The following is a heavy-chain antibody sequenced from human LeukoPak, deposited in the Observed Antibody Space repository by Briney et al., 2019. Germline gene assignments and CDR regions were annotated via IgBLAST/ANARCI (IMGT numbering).Heavy chain of an antibody. J-gene: IGHJ4*02. CDR3: ARDAMGATPT. Sequence: PGGSLRLSCAASGFTLSTYWMSWVRQAPGKGLEWVANIKQDGSEKYYVDSVKGRFTISRDNAKNSLYLQMNSLRAEDTAVYYCARDAMGATPTWGQGTLVTVSS. CDR2: IKQDGSEK. D-gene: IGHD1-26*01. CDR1: GFTLSTYW. V-gene: IGHV3-7*05.